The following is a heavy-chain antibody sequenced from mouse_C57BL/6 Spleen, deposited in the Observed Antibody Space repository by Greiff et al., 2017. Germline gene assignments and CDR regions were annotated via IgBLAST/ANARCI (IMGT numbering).Heavy chain of an antibody. CDR2: INYDGSST. J-gene: IGHJ2*01. CDR3: ARDRNGFDY. V-gene: IGHV5-16*01. CDR1: GFTFSDYY. Sequence: EVQLQQSEGGLVQPGSSMKLSCTASGFTFSDYYMAWVRQVPEKGLEWVANINYDGSSTYYLDSLKSRFIISRDNAKNILYLQMSSLKSEDTATYYCARDRNGFDYWGQGTTLTVSS.